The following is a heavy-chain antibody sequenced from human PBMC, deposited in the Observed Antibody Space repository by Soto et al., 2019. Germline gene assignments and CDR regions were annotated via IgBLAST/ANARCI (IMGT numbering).Heavy chain of an antibody. J-gene: IGHJ4*02. CDR3: AREGGESSDGLYYFDS. V-gene: IGHV4-4*07. D-gene: IGHD3-16*01. CDR1: GGSINSYW. Sequence: SETLSLTCSVSGGSINSYWWSWIRQPAGKGLEWIGRVYSSGTTDYNPSLNSRATLSVDTSKNQFSLKLSSVTAADTAVYFCAREGGESSDGLYYFDSWGQGSLVTVSS. CDR2: VYSSGTT.